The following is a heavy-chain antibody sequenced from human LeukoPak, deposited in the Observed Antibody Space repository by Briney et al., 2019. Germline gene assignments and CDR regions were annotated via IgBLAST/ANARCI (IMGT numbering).Heavy chain of an antibody. Sequence: ASVKVSCKASGFTFTSYYMHWVRQAPGQGLEWMGIINPSGGSTSYAQKFQGRVTMTRDTSTSTVYMELSSLRSEDTAVYYCASPKGDGYVFDYWGQGTLVTVSS. CDR3: ASPKGDGYVFDY. CDR1: GFTFTSYY. J-gene: IGHJ4*02. V-gene: IGHV1-46*01. CDR2: INPSGGST. D-gene: IGHD5-24*01.